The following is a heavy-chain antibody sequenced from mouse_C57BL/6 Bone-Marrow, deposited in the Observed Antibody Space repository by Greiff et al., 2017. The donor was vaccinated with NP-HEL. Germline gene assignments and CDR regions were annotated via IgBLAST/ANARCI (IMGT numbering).Heavy chain of an antibody. CDR3: AKSSDAYYRGLNY. CDR2: IWRGGLT. V-gene: IGHV2-5*01. CDR1: GFSLSSYG. Sequence: VKLMESGPGLVQPSQSLSITCTVSGFSLSSYGLHWVRQSPGKCLEWLGVIWRGGLTDYTAAFMSRLSITKDNSKSQIFFKMNSLQADDTAIYYCAKSSDAYYRGLNYWGQGTTLTVSS. D-gene: IGHD2-3*01. J-gene: IGHJ2*01.